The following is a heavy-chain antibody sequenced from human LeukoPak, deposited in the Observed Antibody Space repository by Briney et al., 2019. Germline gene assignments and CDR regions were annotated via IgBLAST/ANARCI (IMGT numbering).Heavy chain of an antibody. Sequence: GGSLRLSCAASGFTFSSYSVNWVRQSPGKGLEWVSGISGSGGSTYYADSVKGRFTIARDNSKNTLYLQMNSLRAEDTAVYYCAKGNCRGTSCYSDYWGQGTLVTVSS. CDR1: GFTFSSYS. D-gene: IGHD2-2*02. J-gene: IGHJ4*02. CDR3: AKGNCRGTSCYSDY. V-gene: IGHV3-23*01. CDR2: ISGSGGST.